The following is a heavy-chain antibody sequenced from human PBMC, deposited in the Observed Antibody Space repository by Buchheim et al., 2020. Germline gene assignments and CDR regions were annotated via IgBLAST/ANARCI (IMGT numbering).Heavy chain of an antibody. CDR2: ISYDGSNK. Sequence: QVQLVESGGGVVQPGRSLRLSCAASGFTFSSYAMHWVRQAPGKGLEWVAVISYDGSNKYDADSVKGRFTISRDNSKNTLYLQMNSLRAEDTAVYYCARGGYYYDSSGYGYWGQGTL. J-gene: IGHJ4*02. CDR3: ARGGYYYDSSGYGY. D-gene: IGHD3-22*01. V-gene: IGHV3-30*04. CDR1: GFTFSSYA.